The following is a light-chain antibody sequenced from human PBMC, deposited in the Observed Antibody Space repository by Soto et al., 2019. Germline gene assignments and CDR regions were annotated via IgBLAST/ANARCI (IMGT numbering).Light chain of an antibody. J-gene: IGKJ1*01. CDR2: KAS. Sequence: DIQMTQSPSTLSASVGDRVTITCRASQSISSWLAWYQQKPGKAPKLLIYKASSLESGVPSRVSGSGSGTEFTLTISSLQPDDFETYYCQQYNSYPWTFGQGTKVDIK. CDR1: QSISSW. CDR3: QQYNSYPWT. V-gene: IGKV1-5*03.